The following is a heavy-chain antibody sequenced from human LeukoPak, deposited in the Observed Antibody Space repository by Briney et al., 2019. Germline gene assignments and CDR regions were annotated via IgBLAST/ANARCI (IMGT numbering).Heavy chain of an antibody. CDR2: LHADSGMT. CDR3: VKDFLHGPHIEPVGSVGPFDY. CDR1: GFTFSRYA. V-gene: IGHV3-23*01. D-gene: IGHD2-2*01. Sequence: GGSLRLSCATSGFTFSRYAMSWVRQAPGKGLEWVSGLHADSGMTYYADSVKGRFTISRDNSKNTLYFQMNNLRAEDTALYYCVKDFLHGPHIEPVGSVGPFDYWGQGTLVTVSS. J-gene: IGHJ4*02.